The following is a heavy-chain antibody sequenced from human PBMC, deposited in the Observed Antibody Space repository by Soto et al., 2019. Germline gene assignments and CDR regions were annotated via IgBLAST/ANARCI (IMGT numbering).Heavy chain of an antibody. CDR2: ISYDGTNQ. CDR3: AKSFYDKSGYYGLLDY. V-gene: IGHV3-30*18. D-gene: IGHD3-22*01. J-gene: IGHJ4*01. CDR1: GFSFSTHS. Sequence: PGGSLRLSCAASGFSFSTHSMHWVRQAPGKGLEWVAVISYDGTNQYYADFVRGRFTISRDNSKNTVYLQMISLRVEDTAVYYCAKSFYDKSGYYGLLDYWGHGTLVTVSS.